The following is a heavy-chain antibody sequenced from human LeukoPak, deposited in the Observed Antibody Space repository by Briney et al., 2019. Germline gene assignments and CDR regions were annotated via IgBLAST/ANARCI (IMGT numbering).Heavy chain of an antibody. J-gene: IGHJ4*02. V-gene: IGHV4-39*01. Sequence: KPSETLSLTCTVSGGSISSSSYYWGWIRQPPGKGLEWIGSIYYSGSTYYNPSLKSRVTISVDTSKNQFSLKLSSVTAADTAVYYCAGPGPYDYAWGSYRRYYFDYWGQGTLVTVSS. CDR1: GGSISSSSYY. CDR3: AGPGPYDYAWGSYRRYYFDY. CDR2: IYYSGST. D-gene: IGHD3-16*02.